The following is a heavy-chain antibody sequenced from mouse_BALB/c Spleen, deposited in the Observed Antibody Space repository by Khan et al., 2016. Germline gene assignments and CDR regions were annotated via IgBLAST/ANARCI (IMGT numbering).Heavy chain of an antibody. D-gene: IGHD2-1*01. J-gene: IGHJ4*01. Sequence: VQLKESGAELVKPGASVKLSCTASGFNIKDTYMHWVKQRPEQGLEWLGRIDPANGNTKYDPKFQGKATITADTSSNTAYLQLSSLTSEATAVYDCARSNYGNYEEGYTMDYWGQGTSVTVAS. V-gene: IGHV14-3*02. CDR1: GFNIKDTY. CDR2: IDPANGNT. CDR3: ARSNYGNYEEGYTMDY.